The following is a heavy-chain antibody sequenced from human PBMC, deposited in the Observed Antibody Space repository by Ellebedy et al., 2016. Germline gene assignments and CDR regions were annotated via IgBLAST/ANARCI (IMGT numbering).Heavy chain of an antibody. V-gene: IGHV1-24*01. CDR2: FDPEDGET. J-gene: IGHJ1*01. CDR3: ASGVAAHFQH. Sequence: ASVKVSXXVSGYTLTELSMHWVRQAPGKGLEWMGGFDPEDGETIYAQKFQGRVTMTEDTSTDTAYMELSSLRSEDTAVYYCASGVAAHFQHWGQGTLVTVSS. CDR1: GYTLTELS. D-gene: IGHD3-3*01.